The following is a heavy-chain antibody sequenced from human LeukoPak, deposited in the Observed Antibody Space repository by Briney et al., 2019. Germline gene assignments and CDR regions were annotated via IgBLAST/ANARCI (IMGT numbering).Heavy chain of an antibody. V-gene: IGHV3-23*01. CDR2: ISGSGGST. J-gene: IGHJ4*02. D-gene: IGHD3-10*01. CDR3: AKDSYYGPGSFFFDY. Sequence: GGSLRLSCAASGFTFSSYAMSWVRQAPGKGLEWVSAISGSGGSTYYADSVKGRFTISRDNSKNTPYLQMNSLRAEDTAVYYCAKDSYYGPGSFFFDYWGQGTLVTVSS. CDR1: GFTFSSYA.